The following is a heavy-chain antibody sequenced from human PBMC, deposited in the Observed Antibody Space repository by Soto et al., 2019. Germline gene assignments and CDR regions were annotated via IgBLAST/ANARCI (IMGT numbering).Heavy chain of an antibody. V-gene: IGHV4-59*12. J-gene: IGHJ6*03. CDR1: GRSISSDS. CDR3: ARDLSYYYYYYMDV. Sequence: SETLSLTCIFSGRSISSDSFTWPRPPPGQGLERVTYFYCNRSTSNTPSLKRRVTISVAVSKNKISLKLSPVTAADTAVYYCARDLSYYYYYYMDVWGKGTTVTVSS. CDR2: FYCNRST.